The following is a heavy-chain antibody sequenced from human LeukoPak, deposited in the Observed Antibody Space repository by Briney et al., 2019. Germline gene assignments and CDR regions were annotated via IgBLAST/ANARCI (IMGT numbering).Heavy chain of an antibody. CDR3: ARRDITMVRGIIKPFDY. Sequence: GESLKISCKGSGYSFTTYWFNWLRQMPGKGREWMVKIDPSDSYATYSPSFQGHVSISADQSISTAYLQWSSLKASDTAMYYCARRDITMVRGIIKPFDYWGQGTLVTVSS. CDR2: IDPSDSYA. CDR1: GYSFTTYW. V-gene: IGHV5-10-1*01. J-gene: IGHJ4*02. D-gene: IGHD3-10*01.